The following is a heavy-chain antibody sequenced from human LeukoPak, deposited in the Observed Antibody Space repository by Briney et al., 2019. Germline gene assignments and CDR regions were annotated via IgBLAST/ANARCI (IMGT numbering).Heavy chain of an antibody. V-gene: IGHV3-23*01. CDR3: AKSRYNYGSGYFDF. CDR1: GFSFSSYA. D-gene: IGHD5-18*01. Sequence: GSPRLSCAASGFSFSSYAMSWVRQAPGKGLEWVSAISHSGGSTYYADSVKGRFTVSRDNSKNTMYLQMNSLRAEDTAVYYCAKSRYNYGSGYFDFWGQGTLATVSS. CDR2: ISHSGGST. J-gene: IGHJ4*02.